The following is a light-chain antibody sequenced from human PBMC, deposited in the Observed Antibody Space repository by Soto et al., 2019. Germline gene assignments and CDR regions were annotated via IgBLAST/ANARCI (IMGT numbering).Light chain of an antibody. J-gene: IGKJ1*01. CDR2: GAS. Sequence: EIVLTQSPGTLALSPGERAALSCRASQAISSSYLAWYQQKPGQAPRLLIYGASSRAAGIPDRFSGSGSGTDFTLTISRLEAEDFAVYYCQQYGSSRPWTFGQGTKVDI. V-gene: IGKV3-20*01. CDR3: QQYGSSRPWT. CDR1: QAISSSY.